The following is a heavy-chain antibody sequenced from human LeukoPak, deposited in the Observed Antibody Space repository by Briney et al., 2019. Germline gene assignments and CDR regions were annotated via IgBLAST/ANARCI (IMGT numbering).Heavy chain of an antibody. CDR3: ARVSNGYYYYMDV. J-gene: IGHJ6*03. V-gene: IGHV4-38-2*02. CDR1: GYSISSGYY. Sequence: ETLSLTCTVSGYSISSGYYWGWIRQPPGKGLEWIGSISHSGSTYYNPSLKSRVTMSVDTSKNQFSLKLSSVTAADTAVYYCARVSNGYYYYMDVWGKGTTVTISS. CDR2: ISHSGST.